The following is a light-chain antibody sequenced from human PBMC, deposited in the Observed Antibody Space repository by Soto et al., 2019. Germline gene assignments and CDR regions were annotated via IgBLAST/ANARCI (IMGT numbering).Light chain of an antibody. Sequence: QSALTQPASVSGSPGQSVAISCTGTSSDVAAHNFVSWYQQHPGKAPKLMVFDVSNRPSGVSDRFSGSKSGNTASLTISGLQAEDEADYYCSSYTSGGNYVFGTGTKLTVL. CDR3: SSYTSGGNYV. CDR1: SSDVAAHNF. CDR2: DVS. V-gene: IGLV2-14*01. J-gene: IGLJ1*01.